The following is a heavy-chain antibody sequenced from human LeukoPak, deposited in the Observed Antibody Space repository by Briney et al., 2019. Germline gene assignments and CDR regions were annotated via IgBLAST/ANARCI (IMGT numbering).Heavy chain of an antibody. CDR3: AREGPVTTRDAFDI. CDR1: GFTSSSYW. D-gene: IGHD4-17*01. J-gene: IGHJ3*02. CDR2: IKQDGSEK. V-gene: IGHV3-7*01. Sequence: GGSLRLSCAASGFTSSSYWMSWVRQAPGKGLEWVANIKQDGSEKYYVDSVKGRFTISRDNAKNSLYLQMNSLRAEDTAVYYCAREGPVTTRDAFDIWGQGTMVTVSS.